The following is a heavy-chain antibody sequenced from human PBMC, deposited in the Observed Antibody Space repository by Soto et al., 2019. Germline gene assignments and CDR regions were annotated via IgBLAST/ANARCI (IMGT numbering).Heavy chain of an antibody. J-gene: IGHJ4*02. Sequence: PSETLSLTCTVSGGSISTYYWNWIRQTPGKGLEWIGYIHHSGRTNYNPSLRSRVTISVDTSKNQFSLKLTSVTAADTAVYYCARQYSNAFDYWGQGTLVTVSS. V-gene: IGHV4-59*08. CDR1: GGSISTYY. D-gene: IGHD1-26*01. CDR3: ARQYSNAFDY. CDR2: IHHSGRT.